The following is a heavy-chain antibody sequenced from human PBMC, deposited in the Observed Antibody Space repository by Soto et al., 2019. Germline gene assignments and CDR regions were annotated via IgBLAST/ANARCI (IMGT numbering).Heavy chain of an antibody. CDR3: ARAEVSPSWLGLLGTGAHGVGIGL. V-gene: IGHV1-18*01. Sequence: QVQLVQSGAEVKKTGASVEVSCKTSGYTFISYGISGVLQAPGQGLEWIGWISPYNGKTNYAQTFQGSATMTTDSTTSTAYMELRSLRSDDTAVYYSARAEVSPSWLGLLGTGAHGVGIGLWGQGTLVTVSS. D-gene: IGHD2-2*01. CDR2: ISPYNGKT. CDR1: GYTFISYG. J-gene: IGHJ4*02.